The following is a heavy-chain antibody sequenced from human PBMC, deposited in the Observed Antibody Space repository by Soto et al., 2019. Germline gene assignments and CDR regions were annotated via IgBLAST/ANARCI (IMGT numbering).Heavy chain of an antibody. CDR1: GFTFSSYA. D-gene: IGHD3-9*01. Sequence: QVQLVESGGGVVQPGRSLRLSCAASGFTFSSYAMHWVRQAPSKGLEWVAVISYDGSNKYYADSVKGRFTISRDNSKNTLYLQMNSLRAEDTAVYYCARGPYFDWHFDYWGQGTLVTVSS. J-gene: IGHJ4*02. CDR2: ISYDGSNK. V-gene: IGHV3-30-3*01. CDR3: ARGPYFDWHFDY.